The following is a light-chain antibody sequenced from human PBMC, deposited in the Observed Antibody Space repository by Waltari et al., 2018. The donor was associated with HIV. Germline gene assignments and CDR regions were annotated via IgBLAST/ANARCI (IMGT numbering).Light chain of an antibody. CDR2: DAS. CDR3: QQFSSHPIT. Sequence: DIQMTQSPSSLSASVGDRVSITCQASQDIGNSLNWYQQKPGTAPKLLVYDASYLDAGVPLRFSGSGSGTDFTFTISSLQPDDLATYYCQQFSSHPITFGGGTKVEIK. CDR1: QDIGNS. V-gene: IGKV1-33*01. J-gene: IGKJ4*01.